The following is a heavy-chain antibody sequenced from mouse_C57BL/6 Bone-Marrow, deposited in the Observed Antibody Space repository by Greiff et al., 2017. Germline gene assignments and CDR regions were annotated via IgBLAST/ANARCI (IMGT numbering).Heavy chain of an antibody. D-gene: IGHD1-1*01. CDR2: IHPNSGST. V-gene: IGHV1-64*01. CDR1: GYTFTSYW. CDR3: AREGYYYGGSFFDY. Sequence: QVQLQQPGAELVKPGASVKLSCKASGYTFTSYWMHWVKQRPGQGLEWIGMIHPNSGSTNYNEKFKSKATLTVDKSSSTAYMRLSSLTSEDSAVYYCAREGYYYGGSFFDYWGQGTTLTVSS. J-gene: IGHJ2*01.